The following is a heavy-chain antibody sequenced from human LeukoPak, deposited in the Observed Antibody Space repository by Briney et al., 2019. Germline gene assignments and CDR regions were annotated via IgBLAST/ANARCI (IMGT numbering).Heavy chain of an antibody. Sequence: SETLSLTCTVSGGSISSYYWSWLRQPPGKGLEWIGYIYYSGSTNYDPSLKSRVTISVDTSKNQFSLKLSSVTAADTAVYYCARLYSSSFPLYWGQGTLVTVSS. D-gene: IGHD6-6*01. CDR2: IYYSGST. CDR1: GGSISSYY. V-gene: IGHV4-59*08. J-gene: IGHJ4*02. CDR3: ARLYSSSFPLY.